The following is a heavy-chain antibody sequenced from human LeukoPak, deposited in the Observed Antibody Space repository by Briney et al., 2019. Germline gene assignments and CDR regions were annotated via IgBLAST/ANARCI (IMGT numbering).Heavy chain of an antibody. CDR3: GKSLGGITYGPGYY. V-gene: IGHV3-64*02. D-gene: IGHD3-16*01. CDR2: ISSNGGTT. CDR1: GFTFSSYS. Sequence: GGSLRLSCAASGFTFSSYSMHWVRLAPGKGLEYVSIISSNGGTTYYADSVKGRFTISRDNSKNTLYLQMGSLRAGDMAVYYCGKSLGGITYGPGYYGGQGTLVTVSS. J-gene: IGHJ4*02.